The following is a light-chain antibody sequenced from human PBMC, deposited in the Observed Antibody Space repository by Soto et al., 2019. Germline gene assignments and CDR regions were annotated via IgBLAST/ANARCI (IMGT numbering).Light chain of an antibody. J-gene: IGKJ4*01. CDR1: QGLSTS. CDR2: DAS. Sequence: DVPMTQSPSSLSASVGDSVSITCRASQGLSTSLAWFQQKPGKPPRFLIYDASRLQTGVPSRFSGSGSGTHFTLTITNLQPEDFTTYYCHHYTYYPFTFGGGTRV. CDR3: HHYTYYPFT. V-gene: IGKV1-16*01.